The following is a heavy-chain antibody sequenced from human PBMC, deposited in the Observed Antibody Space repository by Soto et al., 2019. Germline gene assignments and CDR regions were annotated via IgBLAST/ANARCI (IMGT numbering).Heavy chain of an antibody. D-gene: IGHD5-18*01. V-gene: IGHV3-53*01. CDR2: IYSGGST. CDR3: ARSGYSYGPFDY. CDR1: GFTVSSTY. Sequence: GGSLRLSCAASGFTVSSTYMSWVRQAPGKGLEWVSVIYSGGSTYYADSVKGRFTISRDNSKDTLYLQMNSLRAEDTAVYYCARSGYSYGPFDYWGQGTLVTVSS. J-gene: IGHJ4*02.